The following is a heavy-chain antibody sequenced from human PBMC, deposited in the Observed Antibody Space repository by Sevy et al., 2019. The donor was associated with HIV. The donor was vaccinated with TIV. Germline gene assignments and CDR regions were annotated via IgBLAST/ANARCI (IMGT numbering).Heavy chain of an antibody. CDR2: INPNSGGT. Sequence: AAVKVSCKASGYSFTAYYIHWVRQAPGQGLEWMGWINPNSGGTDYTQKFQGRATMTSDASISSASMELTRLKSDYTAVYYCARDRVIIGSGPPDSWGQGTPVTVSS. CDR3: ARDRVIIGSGPPDS. J-gene: IGHJ4*02. V-gene: IGHV1-2*02. D-gene: IGHD2-15*01. CDR1: GYSFTAYY.